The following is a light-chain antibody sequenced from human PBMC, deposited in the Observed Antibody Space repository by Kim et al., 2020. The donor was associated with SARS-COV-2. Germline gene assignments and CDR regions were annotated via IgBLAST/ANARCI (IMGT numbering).Light chain of an antibody. CDR1: KLGHKY. CDR3: QACDSSTVL. J-gene: IGLJ3*02. CDR2: QDT. Sequence: SYELTQPPSMSVSPGQTASITCSGDKLGHKYVSWYQQKPGQSPVLVIYQDTKRPSGIPERFSGSNSGNTATLTISGPQAMDEADYFCQACDSSTVLFGGG. V-gene: IGLV3-1*01.